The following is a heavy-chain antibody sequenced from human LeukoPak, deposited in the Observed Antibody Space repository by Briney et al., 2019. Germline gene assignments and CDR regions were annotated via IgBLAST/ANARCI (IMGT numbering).Heavy chain of an antibody. V-gene: IGHV1-24*01. CDR3: ATTSSWYPARWFDP. CDR2: FDPEDGET. Sequence: ASVKVSCKVSGYTLTELSMHWVRQAPGKGLEWMGGFDPEDGETIYAQKFQGRVTMTEDTSTDTAYMELSSLRSEDTAVYYCATTSSWYPARWFDPWGQGTLVTVSS. CDR1: GYTLTELS. D-gene: IGHD6-13*01. J-gene: IGHJ5*02.